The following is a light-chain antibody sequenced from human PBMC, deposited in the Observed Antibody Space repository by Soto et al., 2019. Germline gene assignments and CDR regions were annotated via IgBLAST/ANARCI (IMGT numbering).Light chain of an antibody. CDR3: QQYDSSWT. CDR1: ESVPSNF. J-gene: IGKJ1*01. Sequence: EIVLTQSTGTLSLSPGERATLSCRASESVPSNFLAWYQQKPGQAPILVIYGVSRRATGIPDRFSGSGSGTDFTLNISRLEPEDCAVYYCQQYDSSWTFGHGTKVEIK. CDR2: GVS. V-gene: IGKV3-20*01.